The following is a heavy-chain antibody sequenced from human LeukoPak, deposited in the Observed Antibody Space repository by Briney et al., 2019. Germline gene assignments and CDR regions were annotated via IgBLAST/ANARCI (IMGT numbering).Heavy chain of an antibody. CDR1: GGSISSSYSY. CDR2: IYTSGST. J-gene: IGHJ4*02. CDR3: ARFGGYEAFDY. Sequence: PSETLSLACTVSGGSISSSYSYWGWIRQPPGKGLEWIGRIYTSGSTNYNPSLKSRVTISVDTSKNQFSLKLSSVTAADTAVYYCARFGGYEAFDYWGQGTLVTVSS. V-gene: IGHV4-61*02. D-gene: IGHD5-12*01.